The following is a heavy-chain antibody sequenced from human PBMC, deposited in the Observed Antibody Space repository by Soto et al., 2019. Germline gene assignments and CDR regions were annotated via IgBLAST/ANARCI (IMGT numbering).Heavy chain of an antibody. CDR2: IHYSVNT. CDR3: ARHPGYCSGSNCYGYYTMDV. J-gene: IGHJ6*02. Sequence: SEPLSLTCTVSGGSINSYYWNWIRQSPGKGLEWIGYIHYSVNTYYNPSLESRVTISVDTSKNQFSLELSSVTAADTAVYSCARHPGYCSGSNCYGYYTMDVWGQGTTVTAP. V-gene: IGHV4-59*08. CDR1: GGSINSYY. D-gene: IGHD2-2*01.